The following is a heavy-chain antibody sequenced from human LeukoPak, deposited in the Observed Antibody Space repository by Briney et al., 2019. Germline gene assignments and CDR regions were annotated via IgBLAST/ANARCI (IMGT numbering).Heavy chain of an antibody. J-gene: IGHJ4*02. V-gene: IGHV3-11*05. CDR1: GFTFSDYY. D-gene: IGHD3-22*01. Sequence: GGSLRLSCAASGFTFSDYYMSWIRQAPGKGLEWVSYISSSSSYTDYADSVKGRFTISRDNAKNSLYLQMNSLRAEDTAVYYCAREGLSTYYYDSSGSEDLDYWGQGTLVTVSS. CDR3: AREGLSTYYYDSSGSEDLDY. CDR2: ISSSSSYT.